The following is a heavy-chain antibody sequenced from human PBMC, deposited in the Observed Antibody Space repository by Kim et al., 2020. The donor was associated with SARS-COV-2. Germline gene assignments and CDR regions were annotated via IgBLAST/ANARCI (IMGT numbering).Heavy chain of an antibody. Sequence: SETLSLTCTVSGYSISSGYYWGWIRQPPGKGLEWIGSIYHSGSTYYNPSLKSRVTISVDTSKNQFSLKLSSVTAADTAVYYCASSILTGSDAFDIWGQGTMVTVSS. J-gene: IGHJ3*02. CDR1: GYSISSGYY. CDR2: IYHSGST. CDR3: ASSILTGSDAFDI. D-gene: IGHD3-9*01. V-gene: IGHV4-38-2*02.